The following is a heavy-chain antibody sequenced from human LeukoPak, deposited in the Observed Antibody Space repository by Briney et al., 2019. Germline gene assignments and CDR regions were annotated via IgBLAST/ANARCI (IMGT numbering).Heavy chain of an antibody. CDR3: VTDIRSGWRNY. CDR1: GYSLTEVS. J-gene: IGHJ4*02. V-gene: IGHV1-24*01. D-gene: IGHD6-19*01. Sequence: ASVKVSCKVSGYSLTEVSTHWVRQAPGKGREWMGGFDPEDGEAIYAQKVQGRLTMTEDTSIDTAFMELRNLKSEDTAVYYCVTDIRSGWRNYWGQGTLITVSS. CDR2: FDPEDGEA.